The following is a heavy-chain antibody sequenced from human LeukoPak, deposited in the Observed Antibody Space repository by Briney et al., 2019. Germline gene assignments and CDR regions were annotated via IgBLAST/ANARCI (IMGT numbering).Heavy chain of an antibody. J-gene: IGHJ4*02. D-gene: IGHD6-6*01. V-gene: IGHV4-59*01. CDR1: GGPISSYY. CDR3: ARESSSSVSDY. CDR2: IYYSGST. Sequence: PSETLSLTCTVPGGPISSYYWSWIRQPPGKGLEWIGYIYYSGSTNYNPSLKSRVTISVDTSKNQFSLKLSSVTAADTAVYYCARESSSSVSDYWGQGTLVTVSS.